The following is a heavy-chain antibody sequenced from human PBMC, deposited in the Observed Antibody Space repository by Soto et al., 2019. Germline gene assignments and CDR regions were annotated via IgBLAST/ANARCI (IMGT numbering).Heavy chain of an antibody. CDR2: IYYSGST. Sequence: QLQLQESGPGLVKPSETLSLTCTVSGGSISSSSYYWGWIRQPPGKGLEWIGSIYYSGSTYYNPSLQSLATISVDTSKNQFSLKLRSVTAADTAVYYCARTRAVWFDPWGQGTLVTVSS. CDR3: ARTRAVWFDP. V-gene: IGHV4-39*01. D-gene: IGHD6-19*01. J-gene: IGHJ5*02. CDR1: GGSISSSSYY.